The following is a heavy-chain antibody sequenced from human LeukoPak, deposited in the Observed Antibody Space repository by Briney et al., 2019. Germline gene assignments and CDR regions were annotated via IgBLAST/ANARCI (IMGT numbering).Heavy chain of an antibody. CDR3: ASSMRIQLWYNDY. CDR2: ISSSSSYI. D-gene: IGHD5-18*01. J-gene: IGHJ4*02. CDR1: GFTFSSYS. V-gene: IGHV3-21*01. Sequence: PGGSLRLSCAASGFTFSSYSMNWVRQAPGKGVEWVSSISSSSSYIYYADSVKGRFTISRDNAKNSLYLQMNSLRAEDTAVYYCASSMRIQLWYNDYWGQGTLVTVSS.